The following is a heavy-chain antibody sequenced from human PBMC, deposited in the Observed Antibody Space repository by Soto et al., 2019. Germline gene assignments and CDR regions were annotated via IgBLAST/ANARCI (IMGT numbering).Heavy chain of an antibody. V-gene: IGHV4-59*01. CDR2: IYYSGNT. J-gene: IGHJ4*02. CDR3: ARGTSGSPRSKLDY. CDR1: GGSISSYY. D-gene: IGHD1-26*01. Sequence: SATLSLTCTVSGGSISSYYWTWIRQPPGKGLEWIGYIYYSGNTDYDPSLKSRVTISVDTSKNQFSLRWTSVTAADTAVYYCARGTSGSPRSKLDYWGQGTLVTVSS.